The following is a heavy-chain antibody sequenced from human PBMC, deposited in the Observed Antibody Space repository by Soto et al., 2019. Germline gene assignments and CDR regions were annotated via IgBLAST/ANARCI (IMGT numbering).Heavy chain of an antibody. CDR1: GGSISSGGYY. CDR3: ARDYLQTPLGYYYGMDV. CDR2: IYYSGST. Sequence: SETLSLTCPVSGGSISSGGYYWSWIRQHPGKGLEWIGYIYYSGSTYYNPSLKSRVTISVDTSKNQFSLKLSSVTAADTAVYYCARDYLQTPLGYYYGMDVWGQGTTVTVSS. J-gene: IGHJ6*02. V-gene: IGHV4-31*03.